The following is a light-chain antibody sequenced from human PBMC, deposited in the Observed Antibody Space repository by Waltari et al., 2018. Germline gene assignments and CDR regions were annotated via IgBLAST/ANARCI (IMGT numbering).Light chain of an antibody. CDR2: EVS. CDR1: SSDVGSYNR. J-gene: IGLJ2*01. Sequence: GQSVTISCTGTSSDVGSYNRVSWYQQPPGTAPKLMIYEVSNRPSGVPDRFSGSKSGNTASLTISGLQAEDEADYYCSSYTSSSIVVFGGGTKLTVL. CDR3: SSYTSSSIVV. V-gene: IGLV2-18*02.